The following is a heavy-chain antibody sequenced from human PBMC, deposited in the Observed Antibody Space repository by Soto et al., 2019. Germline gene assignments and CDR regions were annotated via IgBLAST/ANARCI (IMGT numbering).Heavy chain of an antibody. D-gene: IGHD6-25*01. V-gene: IGHV4-30-2*01. J-gene: IGHJ3*02. CDR1: GGSISSGGYS. CDR2: IYHSGST. Sequence: SLTCAVSGGSISSGGYSWSWIRQPPGKGLEWIGYIYHSGSTYYNPSLKSRVTISVDRSKNQFSLKLSSVTAADTAVYYCARLGQRNDAFDIWGQGTMVTVS. CDR3: ARLGQRNDAFDI.